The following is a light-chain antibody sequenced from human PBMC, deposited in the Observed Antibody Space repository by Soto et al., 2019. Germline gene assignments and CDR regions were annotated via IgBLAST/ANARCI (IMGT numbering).Light chain of an antibody. CDR3: QHYNSYPLT. CDR2: KAS. Sequence: DIQLTQSPSTLSASVGDRVTITCRARQSISSWLAWYQQKPGRAPKLLIYKASSLESGVPSRFSGSGSGTEFTLTISSLQPEDFATYYCQHYNSYPLTFGGGTKVEIK. J-gene: IGKJ4*01. CDR1: QSISSW. V-gene: IGKV1-5*03.